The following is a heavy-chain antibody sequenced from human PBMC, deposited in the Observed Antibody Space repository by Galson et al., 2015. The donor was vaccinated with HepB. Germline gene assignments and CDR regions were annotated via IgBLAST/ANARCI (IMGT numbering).Heavy chain of an antibody. CDR2: TYYRSKWYN. J-gene: IGHJ1*01. Sequence: CAISGDSVSSNSAAWNWIRQSPSRGLEWLGRTYYRSKWYNDYAVSVKSRITLNPDTSKNQFSLQLNSVTPDDTAVYYCARDHLGGGWHSREYFQHWGQGTLVTVSS. CDR1: GDSVSSNSAA. CDR3: ARDHLGGGWHSREYFQH. D-gene: IGHD6-19*01. V-gene: IGHV6-1*01.